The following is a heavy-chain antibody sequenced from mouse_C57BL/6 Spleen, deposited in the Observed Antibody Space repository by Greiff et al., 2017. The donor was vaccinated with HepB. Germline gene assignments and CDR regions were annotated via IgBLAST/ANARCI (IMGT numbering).Heavy chain of an antibody. CDR3: ARWEGWPHWYFDV. J-gene: IGHJ1*03. Sequence: QVHVKQPGAELVRPGSSVKLSCKASGYTFTSYWMHWVKQRPIQGLEWIGNIDTSDSETHYNQKFKGKATLTVDKSSSTAYMQLSSLTSEDSAVYYCARWEGWPHWYFDVWGTGTTVTVSS. CDR2: IDTSDSET. D-gene: IGHD2-3*01. V-gene: IGHV1-52*01. CDR1: GYTFTSYW.